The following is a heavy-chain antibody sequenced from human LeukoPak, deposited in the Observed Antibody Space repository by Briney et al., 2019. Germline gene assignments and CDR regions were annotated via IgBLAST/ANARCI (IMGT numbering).Heavy chain of an antibody. D-gene: IGHD4/OR15-4a*01. CDR1: GFTFSSYA. CDR2: ISDSGGST. V-gene: IGHV3-23*01. Sequence: GGSLRLSCAASGFTFSSYAMSWVRQAPGKGLEWVSTISDSGGSTYYPDSVKGRFTISRDNSMNTVFLQMNRLRAEDTAVYYCAKARDPWIGLWNWGQGTLVTISS. J-gene: IGHJ4*02. CDR3: AKARDPWIGLWN.